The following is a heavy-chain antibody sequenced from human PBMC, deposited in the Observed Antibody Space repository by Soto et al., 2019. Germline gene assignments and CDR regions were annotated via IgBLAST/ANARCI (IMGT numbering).Heavy chain of an antibody. D-gene: IGHD5-12*01. CDR2: IHYTGRT. Sequence: SETLSLTCIASGGSISSNYWSWIRQPPGKGLEWIGFIHYTGRTNFNPSLRSRVTISVDTSKNQFSLKLTSVTAADTAVYYCARDREMATSFYYGMDVWGQGTTVTVSS. J-gene: IGHJ6*02. V-gene: IGHV4-59*01. CDR1: GGSISSNY. CDR3: ARDREMATSFYYGMDV.